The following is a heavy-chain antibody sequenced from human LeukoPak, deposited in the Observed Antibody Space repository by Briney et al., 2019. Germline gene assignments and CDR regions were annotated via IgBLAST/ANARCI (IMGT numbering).Heavy chain of an antibody. J-gene: IGHJ4*02. Sequence: GGSLRLSCAASGFTFSTYAMSWVRQAPGKGLEWVSLIGGSDGRTHYADSVKGRFTISRDNSKNTLYLQMNSLRAEDTAVYYCATLPPRYYYDSSGYDYWGQGTLVTVSS. CDR1: GFTFSTYA. CDR2: IGGSDGRT. V-gene: IGHV3-23*01. D-gene: IGHD3-22*01. CDR3: ATLPPRYYYDSSGYDY.